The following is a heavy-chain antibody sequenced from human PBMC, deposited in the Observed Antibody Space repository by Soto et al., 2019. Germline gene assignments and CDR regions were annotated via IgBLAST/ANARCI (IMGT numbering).Heavy chain of an antibody. J-gene: IGHJ3*02. D-gene: IGHD2-21*02. Sequence: QITLKESGPTLVKPTQTLTLTCTFSGFSLSTSGVGVGWMRQPPGKALEWLALIYWDDDDRYTPSLESRLAITKDTAKNQVVLTTTNMDPVDTATYYCTYRPGVTNDAFNIWGQGTMVTVSS. CDR2: IYWDDDD. CDR1: GFSLSTSGVG. V-gene: IGHV2-5*02. CDR3: TYRPGVTNDAFNI.